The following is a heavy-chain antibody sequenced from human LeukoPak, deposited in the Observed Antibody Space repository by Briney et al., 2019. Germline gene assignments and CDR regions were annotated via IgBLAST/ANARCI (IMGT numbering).Heavy chain of an antibody. V-gene: IGHV1-8*01. CDR3: ARGKYYYDSSGYLY. CDR1: GSPLTSYD. D-gene: IGHD3-22*01. Sequence: ASVKFSCKPSGSPLTSYDTNWVRQATGQGLGGRGWMNPNSGNTGYAQKFQGRVTMTRNTSISTAYMELSSLRSEDTAVYYCARGKYYYDSSGYLYWGQGTLVTVSS. CDR2: MNPNSGNT. J-gene: IGHJ4*02.